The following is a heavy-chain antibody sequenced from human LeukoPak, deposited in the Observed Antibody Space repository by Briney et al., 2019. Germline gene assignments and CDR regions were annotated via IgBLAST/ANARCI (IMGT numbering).Heavy chain of an antibody. CDR3: AKDRDIAVAGDTAD. J-gene: IGHJ4*02. V-gene: IGHV3-23*01. CDR1: GFTFSSYA. CDR2: IRGSGGSS. D-gene: IGHD6-19*01. Sequence: GGSLRLSCAASGFTFSSYAMSWVSQAPGKGLEWVSAIRGSGGSSYYADSVKGRFTISRDNTKDTLYLQMNSLRAEDTAVYYCAKDRDIAVAGDTADWGQGTLVTVSS.